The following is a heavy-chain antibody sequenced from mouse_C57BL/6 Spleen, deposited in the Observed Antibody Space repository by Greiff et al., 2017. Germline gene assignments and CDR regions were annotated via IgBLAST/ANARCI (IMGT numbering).Heavy chain of an antibody. CDR3: ARSDYYGSSYNYAMDY. D-gene: IGHD1-1*01. CDR1: GYTFTSYW. Sequence: QVQLQQPGAELVKPGASVKLSCKASGYTFTSYWMHWVKQRPGQGLEWIGMIHPNSGSTNYNEKFKSKATLTVDKSSSTAYMQLISLTSEDSAVYYCARSDYYGSSYNYAMDYWGQGTSVTVSS. CDR2: IHPNSGST. V-gene: IGHV1-64*01. J-gene: IGHJ4*01.